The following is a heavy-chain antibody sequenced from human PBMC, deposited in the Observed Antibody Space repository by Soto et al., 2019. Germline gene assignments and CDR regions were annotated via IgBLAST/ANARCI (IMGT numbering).Heavy chain of an antibody. V-gene: IGHV4-31*03. CDR1: GGSISSGGNY. D-gene: IGHD6-13*01. CDR3: ARDPSIADFYGMDV. J-gene: IGHJ6*02. CDR2: IYYSGST. Sequence: QVQLQESGPGLVKPSQTLSLTCSVSGGSISSGGNYWNWIRQHPGKGLEWIGYIYYSGSTYYNPSLKSRVTISVVTSKNQFSLKLSSVTAADTAVYYCARDPSIADFYGMDVWGQGTTVTVSS.